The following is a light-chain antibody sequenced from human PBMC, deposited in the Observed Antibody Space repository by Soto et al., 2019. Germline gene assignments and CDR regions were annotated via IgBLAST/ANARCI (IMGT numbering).Light chain of an antibody. Sequence: QSVLTPPPSVSGHLGQAVTISCTGTSSYVGGYDYVSWHHQPPGKAPKLLIFDMTNLPSGVPDRFSCPKDGNTPPLNTSPLQAEDEADFYCCSYGGSCPYVFGSGTKVTVL. V-gene: IGLV2-11*01. J-gene: IGLJ1*01. CDR1: SSYVGGYDY. CDR3: CSYGGSCPYV. CDR2: DMT.